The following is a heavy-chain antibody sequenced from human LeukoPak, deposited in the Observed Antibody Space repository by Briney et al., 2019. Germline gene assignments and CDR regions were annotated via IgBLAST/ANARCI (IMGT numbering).Heavy chain of an antibody. CDR1: GGSISRNY. D-gene: IGHD6-13*01. J-gene: IGHJ5*01. CDR2: VYYSGST. CDR3: ARIAFLPKESNSWYRWFDS. Sequence: PSETLSLTCFVSGGSISRNYWSWIRQSPGKGLEWIGNVYYSGSTNYNPSLNSRVTISMDTSKNQFSLKLRPVTVVDTAIYYCARIAFLPKESNSWYRWFDSWGQGTLVTVSS. V-gene: IGHV4-59*01.